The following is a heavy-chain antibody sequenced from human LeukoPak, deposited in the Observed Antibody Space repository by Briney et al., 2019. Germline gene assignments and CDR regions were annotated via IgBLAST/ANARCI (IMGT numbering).Heavy chain of an antibody. CDR2: INSSSSYI. CDR3: ARVQYYYDSSGYYSDY. J-gene: IGHJ4*02. V-gene: IGHV3-21*01. D-gene: IGHD3-22*01. Sequence: GSLRLSCAASGLTFSSYSMNWVRQAPGKGLEWVSSINSSSSYIYYADSVEGRFTISRDNAKNSLYLQMNSLRAEDTAVYYCARVQYYYDSSGYYSDYWGQGTLVTVSS. CDR1: GLTFSSYS.